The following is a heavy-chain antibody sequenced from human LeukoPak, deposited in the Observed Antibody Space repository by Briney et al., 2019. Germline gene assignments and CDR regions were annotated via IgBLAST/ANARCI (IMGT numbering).Heavy chain of an antibody. J-gene: IGHJ4*02. CDR2: ISNSGDSV. V-gene: IGHV3-48*03. CDR1: GFTFSSHD. CDR3: ARRSRHY. Sequence: GGSLRLSCTDSGFTFSSHDMNWVRQAPGKGLEWISYISNSGDSVYYIDSVKGRFTISRDNAKSSLYLQMNSLRAEDTAVYYCARRSRHYWGQGTLVTVSS.